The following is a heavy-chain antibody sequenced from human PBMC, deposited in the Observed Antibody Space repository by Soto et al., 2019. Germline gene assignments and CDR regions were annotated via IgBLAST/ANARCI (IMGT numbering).Heavy chain of an antibody. CDR3: ARGDYTFTYYYYGLDV. CDR1: VFTFSRYW. J-gene: IGHJ6*01. Sequence: XGSLRLSCAASVFTFSRYWMSCVRHAPGKGLEWVANIKQDGFEKYYVDSVKERFTISRDNAKNSLYLQMNSLRADDTAVYYCARGDYTFTYYYYGLDVWGLGTTVTVSS. V-gene: IGHV3-7*04. D-gene: IGHD3-16*01. CDR2: IKQDGFEK.